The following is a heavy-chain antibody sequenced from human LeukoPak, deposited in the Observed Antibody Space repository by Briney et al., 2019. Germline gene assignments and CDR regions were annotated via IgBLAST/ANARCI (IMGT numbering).Heavy chain of an antibody. CDR1: GYTLTELS. Sequence: ASVKVSCKVSGYTLTELSMHWVRQAPGKGLEWMGGFDPEDGETIYAQKFQGRVTMTEDTSTDTAYMELSSVRSEDTAVYYCATGLWSLGWFDPWGQGTLVTASS. D-gene: IGHD5-18*01. CDR3: ATGLWSLGWFDP. V-gene: IGHV1-24*01. CDR2: FDPEDGET. J-gene: IGHJ5*02.